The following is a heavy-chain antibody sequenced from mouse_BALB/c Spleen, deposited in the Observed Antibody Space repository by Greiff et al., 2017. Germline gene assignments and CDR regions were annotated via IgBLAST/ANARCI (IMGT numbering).Heavy chain of an antibody. J-gene: IGHJ3*01. D-gene: IGHD2-1*01. V-gene: IGHV4-1*02. Sequence: EVKVIESGGGLVQPGGSLKLSCAASGFDFSRYWMSWVRQAPGKGLEWIGEINPDSSTINYTPSLKDKFIISRDNAKNTLYLQMSKVRSEDTALYYCARPGYGNPSWFAYWGQGTLVTVSA. CDR1: GFDFSRYW. CDR3: ARPGYGNPSWFAY. CDR2: INPDSSTI.